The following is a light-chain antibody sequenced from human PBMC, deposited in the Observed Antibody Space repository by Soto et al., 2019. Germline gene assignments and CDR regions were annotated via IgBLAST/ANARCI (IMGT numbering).Light chain of an antibody. V-gene: IGKV3-15*01. CDR2: DAF. J-gene: IGKJ4*01. CDR3: QQYDEWPLT. Sequence: EKVMTQFPATLSVSPGEKATLSCRASQNVKTRLAWYQQKPGQAPRLLIYDAFTRATGIPARFSGSASGTEFTLTISSLQSEDFAVYYCQQYDEWPLTFGGGTKVDIK. CDR1: QNVKTR.